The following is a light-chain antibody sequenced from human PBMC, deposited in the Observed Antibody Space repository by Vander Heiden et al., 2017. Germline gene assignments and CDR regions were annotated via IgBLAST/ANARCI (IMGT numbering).Light chain of an antibody. J-gene: IGLJ3*02. Sequence: QSVLTQPHSASGTPGQRVTIPCSGSSSNIGSNTVNGYQQLPGTAPKLLIYSNNQRPSGVPDRFSGSKSGTSASLAISGLQSEDEADYYCAAWDDSLNGWVFGGGTKLTVL. CDR3: AAWDDSLNGWV. CDR2: SNN. CDR1: SSNIGSNT. V-gene: IGLV1-44*01.